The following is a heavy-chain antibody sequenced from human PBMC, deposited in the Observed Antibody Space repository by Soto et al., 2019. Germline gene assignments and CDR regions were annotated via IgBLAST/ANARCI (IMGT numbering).Heavy chain of an antibody. D-gene: IGHD3-9*01. CDR2: ISSSGSTI. J-gene: IGHJ4*02. CDR1: GFTFSSYE. V-gene: IGHV3-48*03. CDR3: ARETYYDILTGYFVYYFDY. Sequence: VGSLRLSCAASGFTFSSYEMNWVRQAPGKGLEWVSYISSSGSTIYYADSVKGRFTISRDNAKNSLYLQMNSLRAEDTAVYYCARETYYDILTGYFVYYFDYWGQGTLVTVSS.